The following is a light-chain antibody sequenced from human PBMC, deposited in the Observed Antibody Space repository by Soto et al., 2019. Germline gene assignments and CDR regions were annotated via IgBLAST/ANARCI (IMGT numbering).Light chain of an antibody. CDR2: EVR. CDR3: SSYTSSGTDV. J-gene: IGLJ1*01. Sequence: QSALTQPASVSGSAGQSITISCTGTSSNVGGYDYVSWYQQHPGTAPKVMIYEVRYRPSGVSNRFSGSKSGNTASLTISGLQAEDEADYYCSSYTSSGTDVFGTGTKLTVL. V-gene: IGLV2-14*01. CDR1: SSNVGGYDY.